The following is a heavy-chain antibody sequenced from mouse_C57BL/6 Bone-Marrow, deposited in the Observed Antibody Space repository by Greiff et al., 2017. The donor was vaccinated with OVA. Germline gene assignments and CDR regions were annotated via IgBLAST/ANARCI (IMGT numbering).Heavy chain of an antibody. Sequence: EVQLQQSGPELVKPGASVKISCKASGYSFTGYYMNWVKQSPEKSLEWIGEINPSTGGTTYNQKFKAKATLTVDKSSSTAYMQLKSLTSEDSAVYYCARSPYYGSRTGYFDVWGTGTTVTVSS. V-gene: IGHV1-42*01. D-gene: IGHD1-1*01. J-gene: IGHJ1*03. CDR2: INPSTGGT. CDR3: ARSPYYGSRTGYFDV. CDR1: GYSFTGYY.